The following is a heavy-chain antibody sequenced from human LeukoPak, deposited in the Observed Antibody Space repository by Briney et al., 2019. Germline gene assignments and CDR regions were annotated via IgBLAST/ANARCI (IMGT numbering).Heavy chain of an antibody. CDR3: ARGGKVQGTIDY. CDR2: IYYSGST. CDR1: GGSISSGDYY. J-gene: IGHJ4*02. D-gene: IGHD4-23*01. V-gene: IGHV4-30-4*08. Sequence: SETLSLTCTVSGGSISSGDYYWSWIRQPPGKGLEWIGYIYYSGSTYYNPSLKSRVTISLDASKNQFSLKLSSVTAADTAVYYCARGGKVQGTIDYWGQGTLVTVSS.